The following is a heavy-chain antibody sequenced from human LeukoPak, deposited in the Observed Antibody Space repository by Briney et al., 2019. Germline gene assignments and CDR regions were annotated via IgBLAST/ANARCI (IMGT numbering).Heavy chain of an antibody. J-gene: IGHJ4*02. CDR1: GFTVSSNY. V-gene: IGHV3-53*04. CDR3: ARASPAYGDYGAGGDY. Sequence: PGGSLRLSCAASGFTVSSNYMSWVRQAPGKGLEWVSVIYSGGSTYYADSVKGRFTISRHNSKNTLYLQMNSLRAEDTAVYYCARASPAYGDYGAGGDYWGQGTLVTVSS. CDR2: IYSGGST. D-gene: IGHD4-17*01.